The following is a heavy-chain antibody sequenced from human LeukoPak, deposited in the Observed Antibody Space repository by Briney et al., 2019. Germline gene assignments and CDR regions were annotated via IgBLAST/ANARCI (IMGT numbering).Heavy chain of an antibody. CDR2: IYYSGST. V-gene: IGHV4-31*03. J-gene: IGHJ3*02. D-gene: IGHD5-12*01. Sequence: SQTLSLTCTVSGGSISSGGYYWSWIRQHPGKGLEWIGYIYYSGSTYFNPSLKSRVTISVDTSKNQFSLKLSSVTAADTAVYYCARDPRLRGDAFDIWGQRTMVTVSS. CDR3: ARDPRLRGDAFDI. CDR1: GGSISSGGYY.